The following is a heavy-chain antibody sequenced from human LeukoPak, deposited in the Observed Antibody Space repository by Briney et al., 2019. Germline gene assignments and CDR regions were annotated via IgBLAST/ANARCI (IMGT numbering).Heavy chain of an antibody. CDR1: GGSFSGYY. J-gene: IGHJ5*02. V-gene: IGHV4-34*01. Sequence: SETLSLTCAVYGGSFSGYYWSWIRQPPGKGLEWIGEINHSGSTNYNPSHKSRVTISVDTSKNQFSLKLSSVTAADTAVYYCARGVSWFDPWGQGTLVTVSS. CDR2: INHSGST. CDR3: ARGVSWFDP.